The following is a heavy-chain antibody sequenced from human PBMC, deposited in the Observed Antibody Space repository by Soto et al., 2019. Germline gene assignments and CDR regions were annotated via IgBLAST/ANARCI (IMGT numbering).Heavy chain of an antibody. Sequence: GALRLSCAASGFTFSSYWMSWVRQAPGKGLEWVANIKQDGSEKYYVDSVKGRFTISRDNAKNSLYLQMNSLRAEDTAVYYCARDGPGYCSSTSCSYYYYYGMDVWGQGTTVTVSS. CDR3: ARDGPGYCSSTSCSYYYYYGMDV. D-gene: IGHD2-2*03. CDR2: IKQDGSEK. J-gene: IGHJ6*02. V-gene: IGHV3-7*01. CDR1: GFTFSSYW.